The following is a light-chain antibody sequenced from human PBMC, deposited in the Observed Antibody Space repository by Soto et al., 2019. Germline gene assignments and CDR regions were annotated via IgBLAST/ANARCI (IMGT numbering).Light chain of an antibody. J-gene: IGKJ1*01. CDR3: QQYGSSRT. CDR2: GAS. V-gene: IGKV3-20*01. CDR1: QSFSTSY. Sequence: EIVLTQSPGTLSLSPGERATLSCRASQSFSTSYLPWYQKKPGQTHRLLIYGASSRPTGIPDRFSGSGSGTDFTLTISRLEPEDFAVYYCQQYGSSRTFGQGTKVEIQ.